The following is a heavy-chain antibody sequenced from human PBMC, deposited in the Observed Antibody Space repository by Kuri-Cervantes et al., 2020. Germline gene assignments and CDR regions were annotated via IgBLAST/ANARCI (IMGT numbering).Heavy chain of an antibody. Sequence: ETLSLTCAASGFTFSSYWMSWARQAPGKGLEWVANIKQDGSEKYYVDSVKGRFTISRDNAKNSLYLQMNSLRAEDTAVYYCACPAYGSWPVWGQGTTVTVSS. D-gene: IGHD3-10*01. CDR1: GFTFSSYW. V-gene: IGHV3-7*01. J-gene: IGHJ6*02. CDR3: ACPAYGSWPV. CDR2: IKQDGSEK.